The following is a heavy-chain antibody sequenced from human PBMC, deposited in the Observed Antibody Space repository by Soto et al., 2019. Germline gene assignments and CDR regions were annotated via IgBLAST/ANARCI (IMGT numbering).Heavy chain of an antibody. V-gene: IGHV3-33*01. CDR1: GFTFSSYG. CDR3: ARVFLGSWSGYEYYYYMDV. J-gene: IGHJ6*03. Sequence: QVQLVESGGGVVQPGRSLRLSCAASGFTFSSYGMHWVRQAPGKGLEWVAVIWYDGSNKYYADSVKGRFTISRDNSKNTLYLQMNSLRAEDTAVYYCARVFLGSWSGYEYYYYMDVWGKGTTVTVSS. D-gene: IGHD5-12*01. CDR2: IWYDGSNK.